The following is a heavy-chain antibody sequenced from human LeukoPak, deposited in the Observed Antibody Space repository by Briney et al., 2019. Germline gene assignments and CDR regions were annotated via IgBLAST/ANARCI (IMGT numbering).Heavy chain of an antibody. V-gene: IGHV3-23*01. CDR3: ATDINHFWRGYYQPYYFDY. Sequence: GGSLRLSCAASGFTFSNYAVNWVPQAPGRGRECVSAISSSGGSTYYADSVKGRFTISRDNSKNTLYLQMNSLRAEDTAVYYGATDINHFWRGYYQPYYFDYCSQRTLVTVSS. CDR1: GFTFSNYA. J-gene: IGHJ4*02. CDR2: ISSSGGST. D-gene: IGHD3-3*02.